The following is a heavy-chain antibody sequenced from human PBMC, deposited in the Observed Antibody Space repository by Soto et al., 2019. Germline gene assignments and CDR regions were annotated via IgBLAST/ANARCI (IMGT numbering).Heavy chain of an antibody. J-gene: IGHJ6*02. V-gene: IGHV1-69*01. CDR3: ARSQGSSTSLEIYYYYYYGMDV. CDR2: IIPSSGTA. CDR1: GGTFGSYA. Sequence: QVQLVQSGAEVKKPGSSVKVSCKASGGTFGSYAISWVRQAPGQGLEWMGGIIPSSGTANYAQKVQGRVTIAADESTSTAYMELSSLRSEDTAVYYCARSQGSSTSLEIYYYYYYGMDVWGQGTTVTVSS. D-gene: IGHD2-2*01.